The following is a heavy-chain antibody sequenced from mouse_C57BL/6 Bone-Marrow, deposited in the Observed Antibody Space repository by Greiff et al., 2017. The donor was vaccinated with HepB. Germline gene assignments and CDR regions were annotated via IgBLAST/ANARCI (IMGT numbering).Heavy chain of an antibody. J-gene: IGHJ3*01. CDR2: IYPGSGNT. Sequence: VQRVESGAELVRPGASVKLSCKASGYTFTDYYINWVKQRPGQGLEWIARIYPGSGNTYYNEKFKGKATLTAEKSSSTAYMQLSSLTSEDSAVYFCARSIYYDYDRAFAYWGQGTLVTVSA. CDR1: GYTFTDYY. D-gene: IGHD2-4*01. V-gene: IGHV1-76*01. CDR3: ARSIYYDYDRAFAY.